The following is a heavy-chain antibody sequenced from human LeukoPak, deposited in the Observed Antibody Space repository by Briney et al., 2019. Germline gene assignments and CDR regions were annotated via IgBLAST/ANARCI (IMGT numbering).Heavy chain of an antibody. V-gene: IGHV3-15*01. CDR1: GFTFSNGW. CDR3: TTEYYYDSSGLFDY. J-gene: IGHJ4*02. Sequence: GGSLRLSCAASGFTFSNGWMSWVRQAPANGLEWVGRFKSKRDGGTTDYAAPVNGRFTISRDDSKNTLYLQMNSLKTEDTAVYYCTTEYYYDSSGLFDYWGQGTLVTVSS. CDR2: FKSKRDGGTT. D-gene: IGHD3-22*01.